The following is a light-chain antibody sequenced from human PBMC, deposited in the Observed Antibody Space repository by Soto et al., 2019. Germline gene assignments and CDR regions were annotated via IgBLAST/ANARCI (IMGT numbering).Light chain of an antibody. CDR3: CSYAGSHFL. V-gene: IGLV2-11*01. CDR2: DVS. CDR1: SSDVGGYNY. J-gene: IGLJ2*01. Sequence: QSAQTQPRSVSGSPGQSVTISCTGTSSDVGGYNYVSWYQQHPGKAPKLMIYDVSQRPSGVPDRFSGSKSGNTASLTISGLRDEDEADYYCCSYAGSHFLFGGGTKLTVL.